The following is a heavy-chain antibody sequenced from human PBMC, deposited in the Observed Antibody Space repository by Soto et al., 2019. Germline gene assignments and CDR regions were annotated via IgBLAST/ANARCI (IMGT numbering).Heavy chain of an antibody. CDR3: AKDRTGFLRFLESFMDV. CDR2: ISYDGSNK. CDR1: GFTFSSYG. D-gene: IGHD3-3*01. V-gene: IGHV3-30*18. Sequence: QVQLVESGGGVVQPGRSLRLSCAASGFTFSSYGMHWVRQAPGKGLEWVAVISYDGSNKYYADSVKGRFTISRDNSKNTLYLQMNSLRSEDTAVYYCAKDRTGFLRFLESFMDVWGQGTTVTVSS. J-gene: IGHJ6*02.